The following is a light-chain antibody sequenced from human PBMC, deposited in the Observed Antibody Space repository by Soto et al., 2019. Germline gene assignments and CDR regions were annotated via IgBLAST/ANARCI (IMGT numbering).Light chain of an antibody. CDR3: CSYAGSSTLV. V-gene: IGLV2-23*02. CDR2: EVS. CDR1: SSDVGSYNL. J-gene: IGLJ2*01. Sequence: QSALTQPASVSGSPGQSITISCTGTSSDVGSYNLVSWYQQHPGKAPKLMIYEVSKRPSGVPNHFSGSKSGNTASLTISGIQAEDEADYYCCSYAGSSTLVFGGGTKLTVL.